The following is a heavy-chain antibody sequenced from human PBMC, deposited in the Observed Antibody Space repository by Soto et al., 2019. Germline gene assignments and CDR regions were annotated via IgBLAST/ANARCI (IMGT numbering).Heavy chain of an antibody. Sequence: PGGSLRLSCAASGFTFSSYSMNWVRQAPGKGLEWVSSISSSSSYIYYADSVKGRFTISRDNAKNSLYLQMNSLRAEDTAVYYCARQIYDSDTGPNFQYYFDSWGQGT. CDR2: ISSSSSYI. J-gene: IGHJ4*02. V-gene: IGHV3-21*01. CDR3: ARQIYDSDTGPNFQYYFDS. D-gene: IGHD3-22*01. CDR1: GFTFSSYS.